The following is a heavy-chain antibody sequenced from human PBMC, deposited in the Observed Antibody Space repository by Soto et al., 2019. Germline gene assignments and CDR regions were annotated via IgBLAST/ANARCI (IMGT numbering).Heavy chain of an antibody. CDR3: MDTDVVSSFDC. D-gene: IGHD5-18*01. Sequence: SPAPSRVTFSIYGIHRGRQAPGTGLVWVSRINSDGSDVTYADSVKGRFTISRDNAKNTMYLQMNSVTTEVTAVYYCMDTDVVSSFDCWGQGTLVTVSS. V-gene: IGHV3-74*01. CDR2: INSDGSDV. J-gene: IGHJ4*02. CDR1: RVTFSIYG.